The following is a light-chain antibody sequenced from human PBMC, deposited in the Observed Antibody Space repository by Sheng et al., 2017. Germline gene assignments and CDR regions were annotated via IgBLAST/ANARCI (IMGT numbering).Light chain of an antibody. CDR1: QSIRNY. J-gene: IGKJ5*01. V-gene: IGKV1-39*01. Sequence: DIQMTQSPYSLSASVGDRVTITCRASQSIRNYVNWYQQKSGGAPKVLIQGASTLQSGVPSRFSGSGYGTDFSLTISSLQPDDFASYYCQQSYTDPLTFGQGHDWRL. CDR3: QQSYTDPLT. CDR2: GAS.